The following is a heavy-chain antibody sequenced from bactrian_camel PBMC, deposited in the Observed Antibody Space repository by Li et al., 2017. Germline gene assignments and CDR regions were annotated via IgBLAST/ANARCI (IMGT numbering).Heavy chain of an antibody. CDR3: ATDPTCTVLSGSWSRTYEFQR. D-gene: IGHD6*01. CDR1: GFTSHGCA. V-gene: IGHV3S1*01. CDR2: IRADGST. J-gene: IGHJ4*01. Sequence: HVQLVESGGGSVQPGGSLRLSCTDPGFTSHGCAMNWFWQAAGKQREWVSTIRADGSTSYADSVKGRFTISHDNNKNTIHLEMNSLKAEDTGMYYCATDPTCTVLSGSWSRTYEFQRWGQGTQVTVS.